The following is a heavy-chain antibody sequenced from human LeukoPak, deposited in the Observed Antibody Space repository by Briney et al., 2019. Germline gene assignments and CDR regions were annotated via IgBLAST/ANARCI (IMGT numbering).Heavy chain of an antibody. J-gene: IGHJ4*02. V-gene: IGHV3-53*01. CDR1: GFTVSSNY. D-gene: IGHD2-2*01. CDR3: ARGTARAFDY. CDR2: IYSGGGT. Sequence: GGSLRVSCAASGFTVSSNYMSWVRQAPGKGLEWVSDIYSGGGTYYADSVKDRFTISRDTSKNTLYLQTNSLRAEDTAVYYCARGTARAFDYWGQGTLVTVSS.